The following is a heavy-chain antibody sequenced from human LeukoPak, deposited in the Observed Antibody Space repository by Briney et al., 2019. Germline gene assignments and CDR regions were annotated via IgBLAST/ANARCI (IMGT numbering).Heavy chain of an antibody. D-gene: IGHD3-3*01. CDR1: GGSFSGYY. CDR2: INHSGST. J-gene: IGHJ5*02. Sequence: SETLSLTCAVYGGSFSGYYWSWIRQPPGKGLEWIGEINHSGSTNYNPSLKSRVTISVGASKNQFSLKLSSVTAADTAVYYCARGRLRVTIFGPYNWFDPWGQGTLVTVSS. V-gene: IGHV4-34*01. CDR3: ARGRLRVTIFGPYNWFDP.